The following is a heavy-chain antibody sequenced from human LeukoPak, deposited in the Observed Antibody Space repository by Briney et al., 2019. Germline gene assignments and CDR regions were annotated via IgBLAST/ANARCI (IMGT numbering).Heavy chain of an antibody. V-gene: IGHV3-21*01. CDR1: GFSFGSYT. J-gene: IGHJ5*02. CDR2: IGPSGSSK. Sequence: GRSLRLSCAASGFSFGSYTMNWVRQAPGKGLGWVSSIGPSGSSKWNAGSVKGRFTISRDKAKNSVYLQMNSLRAEDTAICFCGRDFVGESGAGGPWGQGSLITVSS. D-gene: IGHD3-10*01. CDR3: GRDFVGESGAGGP.